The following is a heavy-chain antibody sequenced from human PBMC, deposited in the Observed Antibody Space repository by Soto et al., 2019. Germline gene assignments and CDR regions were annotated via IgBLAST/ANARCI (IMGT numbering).Heavy chain of an antibody. CDR2: ITYDGSNT. D-gene: IGHD4-17*01. CDR3: ARALNGESYFDF. CDR1: GFTFISYG. Sequence: GGSLRLSCAASGFTFISYGMHWVRQAPGKGLEWVSVITYDGSNTDYADSVKGRFTISRDSAKNSLYLQLNSLRAEDTALYFCARALNGESYFDFWGQGTLVTVSS. V-gene: IGHV3-30*03. J-gene: IGHJ4*02.